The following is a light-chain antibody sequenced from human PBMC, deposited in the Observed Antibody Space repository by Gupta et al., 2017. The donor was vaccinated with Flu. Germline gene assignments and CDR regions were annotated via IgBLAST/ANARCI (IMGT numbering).Light chain of an antibody. CDR2: NDK. CDR1: SNIGSNV. J-gene: IGLJ3*02. CDR3: AAWDDSLNGRWV. Sequence: SNIGSNVVGWYQHLPGRAAQVLIYNDKQRPSGVPDGFSGSKSGTSASLAISALQSEDEADYYCAAWDDSLNGRWVFGGGTPLTVL. V-gene: IGLV1-44*01.